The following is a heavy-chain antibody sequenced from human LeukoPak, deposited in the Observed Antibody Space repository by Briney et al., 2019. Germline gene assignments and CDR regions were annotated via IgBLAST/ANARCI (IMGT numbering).Heavy chain of an antibody. V-gene: IGHV1-46*01. CDR1: GGTFSSYA. J-gene: IGHJ4*02. Sequence: ASVKVSCKASGGTFSSYAISWVRQAPGQGLEWMGIINPSGGSTSYAQKFQGRVTMTRDTSTSTVYMELSSLRSEDTAVYYCARDPNYSTFDYWGQGTLVTVSS. D-gene: IGHD2-15*01. CDR3: ARDPNYSTFDY. CDR2: INPSGGST.